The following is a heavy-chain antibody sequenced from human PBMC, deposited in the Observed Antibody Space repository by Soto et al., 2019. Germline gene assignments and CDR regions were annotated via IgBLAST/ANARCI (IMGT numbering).Heavy chain of an antibody. Sequence: QVQLVESGGGVVQPGRSLRLSCAASGFTFSSYGMHWVRQAPGKGLEWVAVISYDGSNKYYADSVKGRFTISRDNSKNTLYLQMNSLRAEDTAVYYCAKDLYGDYQLGSSLFDYWGQGTLVTVSS. CDR3: AKDLYGDYQLGSSLFDY. D-gene: IGHD4-17*01. J-gene: IGHJ4*02. V-gene: IGHV3-30*18. CDR1: GFTFSSYG. CDR2: ISYDGSNK.